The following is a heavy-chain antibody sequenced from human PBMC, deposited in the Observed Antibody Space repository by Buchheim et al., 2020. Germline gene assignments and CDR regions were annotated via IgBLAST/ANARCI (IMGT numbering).Heavy chain of an antibody. D-gene: IGHD3-22*01. V-gene: IGHV3-66*01. CDR1: GFTVSSDS. CDR3: ARRQPSGSWFDP. CDR2: IYGGGAT. Sequence: EVQLVESGGDLVQPGGSLRLSCAVSGFTVSSDSMSWVRQAPGKGLEWVSAIYGGGATYYTDSVKGRFNISRDSSKNTLYLQMNRLRVEDTAMYYCARRQPSGSWFDPWGQGTL. J-gene: IGHJ5*02.